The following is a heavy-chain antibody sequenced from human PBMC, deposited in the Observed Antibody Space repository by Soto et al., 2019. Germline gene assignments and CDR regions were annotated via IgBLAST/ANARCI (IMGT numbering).Heavy chain of an antibody. CDR2: IIPIFGTA. CDR1: GGTFSSYA. J-gene: IGHJ6*02. D-gene: IGHD1-26*01. V-gene: IGHV1-69*06. CDR3: TRHGGAIVGDTTRNNYYHYGMKV. Sequence: SVKVSCKASGGTFSSYAISWVRQPPGQGLEWMGGIIPIFGTANYAQKFQGRVTITADKSTSTAYKELSSLRNEDSAVYYCTRHGGAIVGDTTRNNYYHYGMKVLHQGTMIT.